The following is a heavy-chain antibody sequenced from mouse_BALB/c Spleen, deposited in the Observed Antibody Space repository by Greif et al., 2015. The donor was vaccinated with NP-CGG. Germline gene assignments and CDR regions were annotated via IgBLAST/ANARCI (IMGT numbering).Heavy chain of an antibody. D-gene: IGHD2-4*01. V-gene: IGHV1S81*02. Sequence: QVQLQQSGAELVKPGASVKLSCKASGYTFTSYYMYWVKQRPGQGLEWIGEINPSNGGTNFNEKFKSKATLTVDKSSSTAYMQLSSLTSEDSAAYYCTRSGRLRLSFAYWGQGTLVTVSA. CDR2: INPSNGGT. CDR1: GYTFTSYY. CDR3: TRSGRLRLSFAY. J-gene: IGHJ3*01.